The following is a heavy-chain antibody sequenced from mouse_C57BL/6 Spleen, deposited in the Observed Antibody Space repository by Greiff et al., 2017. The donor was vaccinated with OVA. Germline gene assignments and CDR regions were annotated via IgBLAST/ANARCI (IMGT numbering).Heavy chain of an antibody. J-gene: IGHJ3*01. CDR3: TRWAFAY. CDR2: IDPETGGT. CDR1: GYTFTDYG. V-gene: IGHV1-15*01. Sequence: QVQLQQSGAELVRPGASVTLSCKASGYTFTDYGMHWVKQTPVHGLEWIGAIDPETGGTAYNQKFKGKAILTADKSSSTAYMELRSLTSEDSAVYYCTRWAFAYWGQGTLVTVSA.